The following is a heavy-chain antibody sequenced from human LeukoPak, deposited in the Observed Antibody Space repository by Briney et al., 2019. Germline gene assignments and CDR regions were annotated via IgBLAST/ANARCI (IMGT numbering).Heavy chain of an antibody. J-gene: IGHJ4*02. CDR3: ASTDHQLLYGGTGFDY. Sequence: ASVKVSCKASGGTFSSYAISWVRQAPGQGLEWMGGIIPIFGTANYAQKFQGRVTITTDESTSTAYMELSSLRSEDTAVYYCASTDHQLLYGGTGFDYWGQGTLVTVSS. CDR1: GGTFSSYA. CDR2: IIPIFGTA. V-gene: IGHV1-69*05. D-gene: IGHD2-2*02.